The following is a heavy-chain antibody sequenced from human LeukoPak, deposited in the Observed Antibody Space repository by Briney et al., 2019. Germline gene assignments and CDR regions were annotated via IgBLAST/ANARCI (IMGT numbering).Heavy chain of an antibody. CDR2: ISSNCNYR. J-gene: IGHJ4*02. CDR3: ARGEAVAGSRVDY. D-gene: IGHD6-19*01. CDR1: GFTFGDYY. Sequence: GGSLRLSCAASGFTFGDYYMSWIRQAPGPGLGWISYISSNCNYRYYTDSVKGRFTISRDNAKNSLYLQMNSLRAEDTAVYYCARGEAVAGSRVDYWGQGTLVTVSS. V-gene: IGHV3-11*06.